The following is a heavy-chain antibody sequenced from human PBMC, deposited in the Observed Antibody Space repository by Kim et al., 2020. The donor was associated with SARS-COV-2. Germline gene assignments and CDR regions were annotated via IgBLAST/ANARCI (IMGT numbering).Heavy chain of an antibody. J-gene: IGHJ4*02. V-gene: IGHV3-48*02. CDR3: ARGGGVRDYDILTGYFGFDY. CDR2: ISSSSTI. D-gene: IGHD3-9*01. CDR1: GLTFSSYS. Sequence: GGSLRLSCAASGLTFSSYSMNWVRQAPGKGLEWVSYISSSSTIYYADSVKGRFTISRDNAKNSLYLQMNSLRDEDTAVYYCARGGGVRDYDILTGYFGFDYWGQGTLVTVSS.